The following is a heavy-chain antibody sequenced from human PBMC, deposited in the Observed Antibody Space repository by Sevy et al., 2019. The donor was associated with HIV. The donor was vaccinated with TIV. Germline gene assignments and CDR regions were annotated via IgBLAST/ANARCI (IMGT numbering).Heavy chain of an antibody. J-gene: IGHJ4*02. D-gene: IGHD3-3*01. V-gene: IGHV1-18*01. CDR1: GYTFTSYG. Sequence: ASVKVSCKASGYTFTSYGISWVRQAPGQGLEWMGWISAYNGNTNYAQKLQGRVTMTTDTSTSTAYMELGSLRSDDTAVYYCARTYYDFWSGNVDYFDYWGQGTLVTVSS. CDR2: ISAYNGNT. CDR3: ARTYYDFWSGNVDYFDY.